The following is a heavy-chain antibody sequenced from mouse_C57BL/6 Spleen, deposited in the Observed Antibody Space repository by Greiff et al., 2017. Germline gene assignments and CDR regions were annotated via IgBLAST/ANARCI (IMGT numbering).Heavy chain of an antibody. V-gene: IGHV1-69*01. CDR2: IDPSDSYT. CDR1: GYTFTSYW. J-gene: IGHJ2*01. Sequence: VQLQQPGAELVMPGASVKLSCKASGYTFTSYWMHWVKQRPGQGLEWIGEIDPSDSYTNYNQKFKGKSTLTVDKSSSTAYMQLSSLTSEDSAVYYCARGWDYGSTCDYWGQGTTLTVSS. CDR3: ARGWDYGSTCDY. D-gene: IGHD1-1*01.